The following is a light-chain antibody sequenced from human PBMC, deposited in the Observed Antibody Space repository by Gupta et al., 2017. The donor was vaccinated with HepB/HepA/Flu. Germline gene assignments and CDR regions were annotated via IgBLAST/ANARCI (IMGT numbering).Light chain of an antibody. CDR2: SNN. CDR3: ATWDDSLNGWV. V-gene: IGLV1-44*01. Sequence: SLLTQPPSASGTTGQRVTISCSGSSSNIGSNAVHWYQQLPGTAPKLLIYSNNQRLSGVPDRFSGSKSGTSAFLAISGLQSEDEADYYCATWDDSLNGWVFGGGTKLTVL. CDR1: SSNIGSNA. J-gene: IGLJ3*02.